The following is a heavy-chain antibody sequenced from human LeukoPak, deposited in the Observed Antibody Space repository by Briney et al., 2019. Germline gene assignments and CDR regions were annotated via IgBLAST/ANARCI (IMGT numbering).Heavy chain of an antibody. D-gene: IGHD3-10*01. V-gene: IGHV4-39*01. CDR1: GGSISSSSYY. J-gene: IGHJ3*02. CDR3: ARQAIIWFGELLRTPDAFDI. CDR2: IYYSGST. Sequence: SETLSLTCTVSGGSISSSSYYWGWIRQPPGKGLEWIGSIYYSGSTYYNPSLKSRVTISVDTSKNQFSLKLSSVTAADTAVYYCARQAIIWFGELLRTPDAFDIWGQGTMVTVSS.